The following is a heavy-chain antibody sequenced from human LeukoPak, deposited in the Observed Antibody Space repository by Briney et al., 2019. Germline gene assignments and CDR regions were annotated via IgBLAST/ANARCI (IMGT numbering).Heavy chain of an antibody. Sequence: GSLRLSCAASGFTFGSYWMSWVRQAPGKGLEWIGSIYYSGNTYYNPSLKSRVTLSVDTSKNQYSLNLFSVTAADTAVYYCAPYCSGGSCTGYVQHWGQGTLVTVSS. CDR2: IYYSGNT. J-gene: IGHJ1*01. CDR1: GFTFGSYW. CDR3: APYCSGGSCTGYVQH. V-gene: IGHV4-59*05. D-gene: IGHD2-15*01.